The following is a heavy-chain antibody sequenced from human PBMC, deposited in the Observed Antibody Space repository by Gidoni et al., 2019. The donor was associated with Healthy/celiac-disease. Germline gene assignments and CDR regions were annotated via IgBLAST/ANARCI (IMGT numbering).Heavy chain of an antibody. Sequence: QVQLQESGPGLVKPSETLSLTCTVSGGYISSYYWSWIRQPPGKGLEWIGYIYYSGSTNYNPSLKSRVTISVDTSKNQFSLKLSSVTAADTAVYYCARLKDANWGGSNYYGMDVWGQGTTVTVSS. J-gene: IGHJ6*02. CDR1: GGYISSYY. CDR3: ARLKDANWGGSNYYGMDV. V-gene: IGHV4-59*08. CDR2: IYYSGST. D-gene: IGHD7-27*01.